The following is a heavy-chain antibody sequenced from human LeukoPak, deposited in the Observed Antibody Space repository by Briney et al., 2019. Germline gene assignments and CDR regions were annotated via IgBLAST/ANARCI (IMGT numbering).Heavy chain of an antibody. V-gene: IGHV5-51*01. CDR3: ARQEGATPV. J-gene: IGHJ4*02. D-gene: IGHD1-26*01. Sequence: GESLKISCKGSGYSFTSYWIGWVRQMPGKGLEWMGIIYPGDSDTRYSPSFQGQVTLSVDTSLNTAYLQWDTLEASDTAMYYCARQEGATPVWGQGTLVTVSS. CDR2: IYPGDSDT. CDR1: GYSFTSYW.